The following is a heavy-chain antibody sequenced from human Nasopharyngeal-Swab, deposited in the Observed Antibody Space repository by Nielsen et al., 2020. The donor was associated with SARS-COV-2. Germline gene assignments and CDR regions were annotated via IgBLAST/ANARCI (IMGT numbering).Heavy chain of an antibody. J-gene: IGHJ5*02. D-gene: IGHD2-2*02. Sequence: WIRQPPGKGLEWVSAISGSGGSTYYADSVKGRFTISRDNSKNTLYLQMNSLRAEDTAVYYCAKDSCSSTSCYTWDWGENWFDPWGQGTLVTASS. CDR2: ISGSGGST. V-gene: IGHV3-23*01. CDR3: AKDSCSSTSCYTWDWGENWFDP.